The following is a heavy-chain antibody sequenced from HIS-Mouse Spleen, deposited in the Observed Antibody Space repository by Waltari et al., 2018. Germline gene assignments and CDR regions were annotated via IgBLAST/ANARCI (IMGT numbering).Heavy chain of an antibody. J-gene: IGHJ3*02. CDR2: IYYSDSN. CDR1: GGSISSSSYY. V-gene: IGHV4-39*01. D-gene: IGHD6-13*01. Sequence: QLQLQESGPGLVKPSETLSLTCTVSGGSISSSSYYWGWIRQPPGKGLEWIGSIYYSDSNYDNPSLKSRVTIAVDTSQNQFSLKLSSVTAADTAVYYCARPRRIAAAALDAFDIWGQGTMVTVSS. CDR3: ARPRRIAAAALDAFDI.